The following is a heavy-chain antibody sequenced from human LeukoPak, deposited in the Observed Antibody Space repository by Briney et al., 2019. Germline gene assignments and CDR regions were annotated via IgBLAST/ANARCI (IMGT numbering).Heavy chain of an antibody. D-gene: IGHD4-23*01. Sequence: GGSLRLSCAASGFTFSSYAMSWVRQAPGKGLEWVSAISGSGGSTYYADSVKGRFTISRDNSKNTLYLQMNSLRAEDTAVYYCAKDLGSVVTPPSLDYWGQGTLVTVSS. V-gene: IGHV3-23*01. CDR3: AKDLGSVVTPPSLDY. CDR1: GFTFSSYA. J-gene: IGHJ4*02. CDR2: ISGSGGST.